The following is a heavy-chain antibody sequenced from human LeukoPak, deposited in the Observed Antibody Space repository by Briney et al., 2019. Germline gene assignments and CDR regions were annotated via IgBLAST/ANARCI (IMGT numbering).Heavy chain of an antibody. CDR3: ARVGTLYSSSYYFDY. V-gene: IGHV3-53*01. Sequence: WGSLRLSCAASGFTVSSNYLSWVRQAPGKGLEWVSVIYSGGSTYYADSVKGRFTISRDNSKNTLYLQMHSLRAEDTAVYYCARVGTLYSSSYYFDYWGQGTLVTVSS. J-gene: IGHJ4*02. D-gene: IGHD6-6*01. CDR1: GFTVSSNY. CDR2: IYSGGST.